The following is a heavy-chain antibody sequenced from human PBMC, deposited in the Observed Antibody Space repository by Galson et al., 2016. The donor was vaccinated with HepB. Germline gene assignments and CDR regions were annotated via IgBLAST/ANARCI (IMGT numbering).Heavy chain of an antibody. CDR2: IKKDGSET. Sequence: SLRLSCAASGFTYNTYWMSWVRQAPGKGLEWVANIKKDGSETHYVDSVKVRFTISRDNVKNSLYLQMASLRADDTAVYYCTRRLPATSNRDYRGQGARVTVSS. CDR1: GFTYNTYW. CDR3: TRRLPATSNRDY. V-gene: IGHV3-7*01. J-gene: IGHJ4*02. D-gene: IGHD2-15*01.